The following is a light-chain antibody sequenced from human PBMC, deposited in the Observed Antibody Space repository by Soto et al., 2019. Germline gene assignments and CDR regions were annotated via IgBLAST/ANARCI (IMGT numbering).Light chain of an antibody. CDR1: QSVSSD. Sequence: EIVMTQSPATLSVSPGERVTLSCRASQSVSSDLAWYQQKPGQAPRLVVYDVSTRATGIPARFSGSGSGTEFTLTISSLQSEDSAVYYCQQYNKWPPITFGQGTRLEI. V-gene: IGKV3-15*01. CDR2: DVS. J-gene: IGKJ5*01. CDR3: QQYNKWPPIT.